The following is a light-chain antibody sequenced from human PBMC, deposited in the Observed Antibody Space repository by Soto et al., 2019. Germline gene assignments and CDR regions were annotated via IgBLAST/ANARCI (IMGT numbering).Light chain of an antibody. CDR2: DAS. V-gene: IGKV3-11*01. CDR3: QQRSNWPPK. Sequence: EIVLTQSPATLSLSPGERATLSCRASQSVSSYLAWYQQKPGQAPRLLLYDASNRATGIPARFSGSRCGTKFTLTISGLEPEDFAVYYCQQRSNWPPKFGQGTKVDIK. CDR1: QSVSSY. J-gene: IGKJ1*01.